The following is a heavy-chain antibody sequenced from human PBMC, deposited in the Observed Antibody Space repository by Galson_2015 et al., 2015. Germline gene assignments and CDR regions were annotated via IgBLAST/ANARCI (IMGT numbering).Heavy chain of an antibody. D-gene: IGHD4-17*01. Sequence: PALVTPTPTLALTCTFSGFSLSTSGMCVSWIRQPPGKALEWLALIDWDDDKYYSTSLKTRLTISKDTSKNQVVLTMTNMDPVDTATYYCARIAPDYGDYETDAFDIWGQGTMVTVSS. CDR3: ARIAPDYGDYETDAFDI. CDR1: GFSLSTSGMC. V-gene: IGHV2-70*01. CDR2: IDWDDDK. J-gene: IGHJ3*02.